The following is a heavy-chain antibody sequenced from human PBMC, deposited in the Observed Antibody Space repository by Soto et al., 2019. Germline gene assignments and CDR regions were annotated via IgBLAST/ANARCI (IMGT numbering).Heavy chain of an antibody. Sequence: QVQLVQSGAEVKKPGASVKVSCKASGYTFTGYYMHWMRQAPGQGLEWMGWINPNSGETDYAQNFQGWVTMTRDMSISTAYMELSGLKSNGTAVYYCASGGGLNYYYYIDVWGKGTTVTVSS. V-gene: IGHV1-2*04. CDR2: INPNSGET. J-gene: IGHJ6*03. CDR1: GYTFTGYY. CDR3: ASGGGLNYYYYIDV.